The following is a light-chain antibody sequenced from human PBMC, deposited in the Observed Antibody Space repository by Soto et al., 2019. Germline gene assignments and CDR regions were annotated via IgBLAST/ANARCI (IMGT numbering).Light chain of an antibody. CDR2: GAS. J-gene: IGKJ5*01. CDR1: QSVSSSY. CDR3: QQYGSSPPVT. Sequence: EIVMTQYPATLSVSPGERATLSFMASQSVSSSYLAWYQQKPGQAPRLLIYGASSRATGIPDRFSGSGSGTDFTLTISRLEPEDFAVYYCQQYGSSPPVTFGQGTRLEIK. V-gene: IGKV3-20*01.